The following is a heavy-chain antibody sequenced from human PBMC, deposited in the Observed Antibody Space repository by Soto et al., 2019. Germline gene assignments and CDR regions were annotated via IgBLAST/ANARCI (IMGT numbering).Heavy chain of an antibody. V-gene: IGHV1-3*01. CDR1: GYTFTSYA. CDR3: ARDWGIAVAGTRDYYYYYGMDV. Sequence: QVPLVQSGAEVKKPGASVKVSCKASGYTFTSYAMHWVRQAPGQRLEWMGWINAGNGNTKYSQKFQGRVTITRDTSASTAYMELSSLRSEDTAVYYCARDWGIAVAGTRDYYYYYGMDVWGQGTTVTVSS. D-gene: IGHD6-19*01. CDR2: INAGNGNT. J-gene: IGHJ6*02.